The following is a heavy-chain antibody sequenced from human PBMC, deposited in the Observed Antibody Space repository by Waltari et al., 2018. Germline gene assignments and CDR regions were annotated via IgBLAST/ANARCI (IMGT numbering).Heavy chain of an antibody. CDR1: GFTFSSYS. V-gene: IGHV3-21*01. J-gene: IGHJ6*03. CDR2: ISSSSSYI. D-gene: IGHD3-3*01. CDR3: ARARFGVVPYYMDV. Sequence: EVQLVESGGGLVKPGGSLRLSCAASGFTFSSYSMNWVRQAPGKGLEWVSSISSSSSYIYYADSVKGRFTISRDNAKNSLYLQMNSLRAEDTAVYYCARARFGVVPYYMDVWGKGTTVTVSS.